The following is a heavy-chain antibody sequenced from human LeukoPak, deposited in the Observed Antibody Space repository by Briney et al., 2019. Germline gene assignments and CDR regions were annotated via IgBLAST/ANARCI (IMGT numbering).Heavy chain of an antibody. Sequence: SETLSLTCTVSSGSLSSYYWSWIRQPPGKGLEWIGYIYYSGSTNYNPSLKSRVTISVDTSKNQFSLKLSSVTAADTAVYYCARTPRPGYSSGWYRGTGGNYYMDVWGKGTTVTVSS. J-gene: IGHJ6*03. CDR1: SGSLSSYY. CDR2: IYYSGST. CDR3: ARTPRPGYSSGWYRGTGGNYYMDV. D-gene: IGHD6-19*01. V-gene: IGHV4-59*08.